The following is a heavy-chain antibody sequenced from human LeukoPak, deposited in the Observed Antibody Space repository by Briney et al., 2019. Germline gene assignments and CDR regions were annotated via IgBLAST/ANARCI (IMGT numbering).Heavy chain of an antibody. CDR3: ARDSSYYDSSGYSRYFDY. CDR2: IYYSGST. Sequence: SETLSLTCTVSGVSISRYYWSWIRQPPGKGLEWIGYIYYSGSTNYNPSLKSRVTISVDTSKNQFSLKVSSVTAADTAVYYCARDSSYYDSSGYSRYFDYWGQGTLVTVSS. CDR1: GVSISRYY. V-gene: IGHV4-59*01. J-gene: IGHJ4*02. D-gene: IGHD3-22*01.